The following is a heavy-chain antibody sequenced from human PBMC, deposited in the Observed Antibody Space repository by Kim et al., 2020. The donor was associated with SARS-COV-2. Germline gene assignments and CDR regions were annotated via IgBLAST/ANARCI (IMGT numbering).Heavy chain of an antibody. CDR2: IKQDGSEK. CDR1: GFTFSSYW. D-gene: IGHD2-15*01. J-gene: IGHJ6*02. CDR3: ARDAMVVAATGFHVNYYYYGMDV. Sequence: GGSLRLSCAASGFTFSSYWMSWVRQAPGKGLEWVANIKQDGSEKYYVDSVKGRFTISRDNAKNSLYLQMNSLRAEDTAVYYCARDAMVVAATGFHVNYYYYGMDVWGQGTTVTVSS. V-gene: IGHV3-7*03.